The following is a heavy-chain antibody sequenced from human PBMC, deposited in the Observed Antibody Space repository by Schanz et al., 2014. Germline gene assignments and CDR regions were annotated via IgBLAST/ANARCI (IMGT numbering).Heavy chain of an antibody. J-gene: IGHJ6*04. D-gene: IGHD3-10*01. CDR3: ARDFEDRRCYGAGYCLGDCMDV. CDR2: LSGSGGST. Sequence: EEQLLQSGGGLVQPGGSLRLSCAASGFTFGSYGMSWVRQGPGKGLEWVSALSGSGGSTYYADSVKGRFTISRDNARNSLYLHMNTLGAEDTAVYYCARDFEDRRCYGAGYCLGDCMDVWGKGTTVTVSP. V-gene: IGHV3-23*01. CDR1: GFTFGSYG.